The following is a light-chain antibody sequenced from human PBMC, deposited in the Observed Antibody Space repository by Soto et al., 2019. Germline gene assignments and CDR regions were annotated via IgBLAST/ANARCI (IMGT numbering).Light chain of an antibody. CDR2: GAS. CDR1: QSVSTN. J-gene: IGKJ5*01. CDR3: QHYNNWPIT. V-gene: IGKV3-15*01. Sequence: EIVMTHSPAALSVSPEEIATLSCRASQSVSTNLAWYQQKPGQAPRLLIYGASTRATGIPARFSGSGSGTEFTLTISSLQSEDFAVYYCQHYNNWPITFGQGTRLEIK.